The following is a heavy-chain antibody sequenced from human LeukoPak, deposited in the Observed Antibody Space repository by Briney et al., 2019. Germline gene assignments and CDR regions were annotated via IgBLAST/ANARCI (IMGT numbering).Heavy chain of an antibody. CDR2: IYPGDSDT. Sequence: GESLKISCKGSGYSFTSYWIGWVRPMPGKGLEWMGIIYPGDSDTRYSPSFQGQVTISADKSISTAYLQWSSLKASDTAMYYCARLTQMHHDAFDIWGRGTMVTVSS. CDR3: ARLTQMHHDAFDI. J-gene: IGHJ3*02. V-gene: IGHV5-51*01. CDR1: GYSFTSYW. D-gene: IGHD5-24*01.